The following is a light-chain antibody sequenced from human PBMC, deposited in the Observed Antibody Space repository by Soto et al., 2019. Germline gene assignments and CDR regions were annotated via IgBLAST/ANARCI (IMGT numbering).Light chain of an antibody. CDR1: QSVAFSS. CDR2: GSS. CDR3: HQRQSWPRT. Sequence: EIVLTQYPGTLSLSPGETATLSCMASQSVAFSSLTWYQQKPGQAPRLLICGSSIRATGTPDRFSGSGSGTDFTFTINSLAPEDFAIYYCHQRQSWPRTFGHGTKVDI. V-gene: IGKV3-20*01. J-gene: IGKJ1*01.